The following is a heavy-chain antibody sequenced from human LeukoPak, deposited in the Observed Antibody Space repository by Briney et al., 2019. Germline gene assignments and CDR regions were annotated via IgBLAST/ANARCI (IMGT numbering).Heavy chain of an antibody. V-gene: IGHV3-23*01. J-gene: IGHJ4*02. CDR1: GFTFSSYA. D-gene: IGHD2-2*01. Sequence: GGSLRLSCAASGFTFSSYAMSWVRQAPGKGLEWVSAISGSGGSTYYADSVKGRFTISRDNSKNTLHLQMNSLRAEDTAVYYCANIPYCSSTSCYPEDYWGQGTLVTVSS. CDR3: ANIPYCSSTSCYPEDY. CDR2: ISGSGGST.